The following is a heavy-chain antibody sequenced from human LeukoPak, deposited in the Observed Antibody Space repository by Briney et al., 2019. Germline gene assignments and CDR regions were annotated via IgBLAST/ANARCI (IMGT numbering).Heavy chain of an antibody. D-gene: IGHD2-21*02. Sequence: GGSLRLSCAASGFTFDDYAMHWVRQAPGKGLEWVSGISWNSGSIGYADSVKGRFTISRDNAKNSLYLQLNSLRAEDTALYYCAKDISVVTNAFDIWGQGTMVTVSS. J-gene: IGHJ3*02. V-gene: IGHV3-9*01. CDR2: ISWNSGSI. CDR3: AKDISVVTNAFDI. CDR1: GFTFDDYA.